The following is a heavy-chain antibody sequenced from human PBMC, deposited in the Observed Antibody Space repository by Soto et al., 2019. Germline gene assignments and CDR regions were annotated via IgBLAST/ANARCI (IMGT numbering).Heavy chain of an antibody. D-gene: IGHD3-9*01. Sequence: SETLSPTCTVSGGSINSGSYYWAWIRQPPGKGLEWIGSIYHSGMTYYNPSLESRVTISVDAYKKQFSLRLSSVTAADTAVYYCPRQNYDVLTDYFYYFGFWGQGTLVTVS. V-gene: IGHV4-39*01. J-gene: IGHJ4*02. CDR1: GGSINSGSYY. CDR3: PRQNYDVLTDYFYYFGF. CDR2: IYHSGMT.